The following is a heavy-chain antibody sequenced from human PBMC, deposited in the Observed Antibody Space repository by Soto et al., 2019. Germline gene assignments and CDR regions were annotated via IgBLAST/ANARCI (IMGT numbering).Heavy chain of an antibody. D-gene: IGHD2-2*01. CDR2: IYYSGST. V-gene: IGHV4-31*03. CDR1: GGSISSGGYY. J-gene: IGHJ3*02. Sequence: QVQLQESGPGLVKPSQTLSLTCTVSGGSISSGGYYWSWIRQHPGKGLEWIGYIYYSGSTYYNPSLQSRVTISVDTSKNQFSLKLSSVTAADTAVYYCARDCSSTSCHEAFDIWGQGTMVTVSS. CDR3: ARDCSSTSCHEAFDI.